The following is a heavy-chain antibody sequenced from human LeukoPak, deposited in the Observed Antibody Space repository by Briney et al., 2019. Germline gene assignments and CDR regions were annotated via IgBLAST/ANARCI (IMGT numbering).Heavy chain of an antibody. Sequence: GGSLRLSCAASGFTFSSFWMSWVRQVPGKGLEWVGNIKQDGSEKYYVASMKGRFTISRDNAKNTLYLQMNSLRAEDTAIYYCVRGGWYNWNIDFDYWGQGTLVTVSS. CDR2: IKQDGSEK. J-gene: IGHJ4*02. CDR3: VRGGWYNWNIDFDY. CDR1: GFTFSSFW. V-gene: IGHV3-7*01. D-gene: IGHD1-1*01.